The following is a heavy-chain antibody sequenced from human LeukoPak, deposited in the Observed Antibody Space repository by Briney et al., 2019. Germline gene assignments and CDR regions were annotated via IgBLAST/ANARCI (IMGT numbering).Heavy chain of an antibody. D-gene: IGHD3-22*01. J-gene: IGHJ4*02. CDR1: GCIFTGYY. V-gene: IGHV1-2*02. Sequence: ASVKVSCKASGCIFTGYYIHWVRQAPGQGLEWMGWINPHSGGTNYAQKFQGGVTMTRDTSISTAYMELSRLRSDDTAVYHCARDRDYYDSIGYYYEGGSLDYWGQGTLVTVSS. CDR2: INPHSGGT. CDR3: ARDRDYYDSIGYYYEGGSLDY.